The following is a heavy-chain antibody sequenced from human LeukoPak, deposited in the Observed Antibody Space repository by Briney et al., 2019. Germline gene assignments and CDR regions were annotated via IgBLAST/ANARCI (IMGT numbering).Heavy chain of an antibody. Sequence: PSETLSLTCAVYGGSFSGYYWSWIRQPPGKGLEWIGEINHSGSTNYNPSLKSRVTISVDTSKNQFSLKLSSVTAADTAVYYCARDPSEHIVVVSDAFDIWGQGTMVTVSS. V-gene: IGHV4-34*01. D-gene: IGHD2-21*01. CDR1: GGSFSGYY. J-gene: IGHJ3*02. CDR2: INHSGST. CDR3: ARDPSEHIVVVSDAFDI.